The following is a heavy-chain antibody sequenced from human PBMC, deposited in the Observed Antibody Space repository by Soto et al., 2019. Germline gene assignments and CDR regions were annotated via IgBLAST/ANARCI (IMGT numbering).Heavy chain of an antibody. D-gene: IGHD2-21*02. J-gene: IGHJ4*02. V-gene: IGHV4-39*01. CDR1: GGSISSSSYY. Sequence: PSETLSLTCTVSGGSISSSSYYWGWIRQPPGKGLEWIGSIYYSGSTYYNPSLKSRVTISVDTSKNQFSLKLSSVTAADTAVYYCARRVVVTAIITWGQGTLVTVSS. CDR2: IYYSGST. CDR3: ARRVVVTAIIT.